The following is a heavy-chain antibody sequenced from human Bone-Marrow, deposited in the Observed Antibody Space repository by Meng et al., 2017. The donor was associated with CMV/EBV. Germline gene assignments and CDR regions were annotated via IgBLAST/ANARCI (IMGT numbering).Heavy chain of an antibody. Sequence: GGSLRLSCAASGFTFSSYGMHWVRQAPGKGLEWVAVIWYDGSNKYYADSVKGRFTISRDNSKNKPYLQMNSLRAEDTAVYYCAREGDIVVVPAATGAFDIWGQGTMVTVSS. CDR1: GFTFSSYG. V-gene: IGHV3-33*01. CDR3: AREGDIVVVPAATGAFDI. D-gene: IGHD2-2*01. CDR2: IWYDGSNK. J-gene: IGHJ3*02.